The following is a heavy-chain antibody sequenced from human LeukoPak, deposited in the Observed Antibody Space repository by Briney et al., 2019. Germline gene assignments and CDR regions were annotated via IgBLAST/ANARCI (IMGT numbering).Heavy chain of an antibody. J-gene: IGHJ3*02. CDR1: GFTFSSYS. D-gene: IGHD4-17*01. Sequence: GGSLRLSCAASGFTFSSYSMNWVRQAPGRGLEWVSYISSSSSTIYYADSVKGRFTISRDNAKNSLYLQMNSLRAEDTAVYYCAKGMTTVTTSEDAFDIWGQGTMVTVSS. V-gene: IGHV3-48*01. CDR3: AKGMTTVTTSEDAFDI. CDR2: ISSSSSTI.